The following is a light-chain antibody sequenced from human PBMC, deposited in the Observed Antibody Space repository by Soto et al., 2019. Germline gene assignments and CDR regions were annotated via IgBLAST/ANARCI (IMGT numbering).Light chain of an antibody. CDR3: QQYDTSPRT. V-gene: IGKV3-20*01. Sequence: EIVLTQSPGTLSLSPGERATLSCRASQSDSSNYLAWYKQKRGQAPRLLIYGASSRATGIPTRFSGSGSGTDFTLTISILEPEDFAVYYCQQYDTSPRTFGQGTKVEI. J-gene: IGKJ1*01. CDR1: QSDSSNY. CDR2: GAS.